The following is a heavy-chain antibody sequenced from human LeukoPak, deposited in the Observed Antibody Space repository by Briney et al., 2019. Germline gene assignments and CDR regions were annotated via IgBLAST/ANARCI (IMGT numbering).Heavy chain of an antibody. Sequence: GASVKVSCKASGGTFSSYAISWVRQAPGQGLEWMGGIIPIFGTANYAQKFQGRVTITADESTSTAYMELSSLRSEDTAVYYCAREETKTLKRYYYGSGSYRKIDYWGQGTLVTVSS. D-gene: IGHD3-10*01. CDR1: GGTFSSYA. CDR3: AREETKTLKRYYYGSGSYRKIDY. J-gene: IGHJ4*02. V-gene: IGHV1-69*13. CDR2: IIPIFGTA.